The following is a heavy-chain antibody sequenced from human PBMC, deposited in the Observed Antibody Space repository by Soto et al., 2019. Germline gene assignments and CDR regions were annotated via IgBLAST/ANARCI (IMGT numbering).Heavy chain of an antibody. CDR1: GFTFSSYS. V-gene: IGHV3-48*02. D-gene: IGHD5-18*01. CDR3: AIKGIQLTNPRFMDV. Sequence: EVQLVESGGGLVQPGGSLRLSCAASGFTFSSYSMNWVRQAPGKGLEWVSYISSSSSTIYYADSVKGRFTISRDNAKNSLYLQMNSLRDEDTAVYYCAIKGIQLTNPRFMDVWGQGTTVTVSS. J-gene: IGHJ6*02. CDR2: ISSSSSTI.